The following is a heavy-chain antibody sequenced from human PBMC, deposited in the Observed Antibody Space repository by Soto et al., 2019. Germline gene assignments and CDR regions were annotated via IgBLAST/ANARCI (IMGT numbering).Heavy chain of an antibody. V-gene: IGHV1-8*01. CDR3: ARSTNDYGDRH. CDR2: MNPDSGNT. Sequence: QVQLVQSGAEVKKPGASVKVSCKPSGYTFTSYDINWVRQATGQGLEWMGWMNPDSGNTGYARKFQGRVTMTRNTSMSTAYMELSSLRSEDTAVYYCARSTNDYGDRHGGQGTLVTVSS. CDR1: GYTFTSYD. J-gene: IGHJ4*02. D-gene: IGHD4-17*01.